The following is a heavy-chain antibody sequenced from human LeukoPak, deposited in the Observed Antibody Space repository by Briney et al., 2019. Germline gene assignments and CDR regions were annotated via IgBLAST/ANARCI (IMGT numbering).Heavy chain of an antibody. V-gene: IGHV4-59*01. CDR3: ARSIDTYNPRSLDY. CDR2: IYYSGST. Sequence: SETLSLTCTVSGGSISSYYWSWIRQPPGKGLEWIGYIYYSGSTNYNPSLKSRVTISVDTSKNQFSLKLSSVTAADTAVYYRARSIDTYNPRSLDYWGQGTLVTVSS. D-gene: IGHD6-6*01. J-gene: IGHJ4*02. CDR1: GGSISSYY.